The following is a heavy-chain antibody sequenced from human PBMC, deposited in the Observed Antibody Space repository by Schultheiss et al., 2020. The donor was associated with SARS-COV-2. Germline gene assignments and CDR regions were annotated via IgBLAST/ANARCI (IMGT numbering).Heavy chain of an antibody. CDR3: ARDPLYDSSGSPTYYGMDV. D-gene: IGHD3-22*01. Sequence: GESLKISCAASGFTFSSYAMHWVRQAPGKGLEWVAVISYDGSNKYYADSVKGRFTISRDNSKNTLYLQMNSLRAEDTAVYYCARDPLYDSSGSPTYYGMDVCGQGTTVTVSS. CDR1: GFTFSSYA. CDR2: ISYDGSNK. J-gene: IGHJ6*02. V-gene: IGHV3-30*01.